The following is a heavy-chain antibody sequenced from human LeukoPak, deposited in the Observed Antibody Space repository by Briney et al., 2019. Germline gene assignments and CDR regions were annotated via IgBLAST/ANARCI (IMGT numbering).Heavy chain of an antibody. CDR3: ARGRRRYLAELGNYFDY. D-gene: IGHD7-27*01. V-gene: IGHV4-4*07. CDR2: IYTSGST. J-gene: IGHJ4*02. Sequence: SETLSLTCTVSGGSISSYYWSWIRQPAGKGLEWIGRIYTSGSTNYNPSLKSRVTISVDTSKNQFSLKLSSVTAADTAVYYCARGRRRYLAELGNYFDYWGQGTLVTVSS. CDR1: GGSISSYY.